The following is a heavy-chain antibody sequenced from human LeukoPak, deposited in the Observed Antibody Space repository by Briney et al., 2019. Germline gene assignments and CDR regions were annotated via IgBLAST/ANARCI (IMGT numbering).Heavy chain of an antibody. Sequence: PGGSLRLSCAASGFTFSSYWMSWVRQAPGKGLEWVANIKQDGSEKYYVDSVKGRFTISRDNSKNTLYLQMNSLRAEDTAVYYCAKKYNTGLDPWGQGTLVTVSS. D-gene: IGHD1-14*01. CDR3: AKKYNTGLDP. J-gene: IGHJ5*02. CDR1: GFTFSSYW. CDR2: IKQDGSEK. V-gene: IGHV3-7*03.